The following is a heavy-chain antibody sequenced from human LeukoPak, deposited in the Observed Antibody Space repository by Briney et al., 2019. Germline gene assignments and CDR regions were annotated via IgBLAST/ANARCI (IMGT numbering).Heavy chain of an antibody. CDR1: GGSFSGYY. D-gene: IGHD2-15*01. Sequence: PSETLSLTCAVYGGSFSGYYWSWIRQPPGEGLEWIGEINHSGSTNYNPSLKSRVTISVDTSKNQFSLKLSSVTAADTAVYYCARGPVVVAATGLDYWGQGTLVTVSS. CDR2: INHSGST. V-gene: IGHV4-34*01. J-gene: IGHJ4*02. CDR3: ARGPVVVAATGLDY.